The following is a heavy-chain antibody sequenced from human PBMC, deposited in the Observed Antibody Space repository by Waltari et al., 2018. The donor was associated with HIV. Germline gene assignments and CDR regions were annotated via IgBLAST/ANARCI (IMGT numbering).Heavy chain of an antibody. CDR2: IIGGNGNA. CDR3: AREAGGHDLWGGYYYFDN. V-gene: IGHV1-3*01. D-gene: IGHD3-3*01. J-gene: IGHJ4*02. Sequence: QVLLVQSGAEVKKPGASVKVSCKASGFTLTSYAMHWVRQAPGQSLEWMGRIIGGNGNAKFSQNFQDRVTMIRDTSANIAYLELSDLRSEDTAVYYCAREAGGHDLWGGYYYFDNWGQGTQVVVSS. CDR1: GFTLTSYA.